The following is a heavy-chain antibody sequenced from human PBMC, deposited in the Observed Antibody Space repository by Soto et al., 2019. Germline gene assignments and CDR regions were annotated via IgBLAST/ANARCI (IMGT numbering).Heavy chain of an antibody. CDR2: IDWDDDK. J-gene: IGHJ3*02. CDR1: GFSLSTSGMC. D-gene: IGHD3-22*01. CDR3: ARIRGWYYDSSGPRGAFDI. V-gene: IGHV2-70*01. Sequence: SGPTLVNPTQTLPLTCTFSGFSLSTSGMCVSWIRQPPGKALEWLALIDWDDDKYYSTSLKTRRTISKDTSKNQVVLTMTNMDPVDTATYYCARIRGWYYDSSGPRGAFDIWGQGTMVTVSS.